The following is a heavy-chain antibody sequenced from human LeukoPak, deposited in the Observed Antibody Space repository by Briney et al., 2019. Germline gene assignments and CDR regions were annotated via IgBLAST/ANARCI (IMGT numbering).Heavy chain of an antibody. Sequence: SETLSLTCTVSGGSISTYYWSWIRQPPGKRLEWIGYIHYSGGTNYNPSLKSRVTMSVDTSKNQFSLKLRSVTAADTAVYYCAAEPRYSYGNREFDSWGQGTLVTVSS. CDR3: AAEPRYSYGNREFDS. CDR2: IHYSGGT. V-gene: IGHV4-59*01. CDR1: GGSISTYY. D-gene: IGHD5-18*01. J-gene: IGHJ4*02.